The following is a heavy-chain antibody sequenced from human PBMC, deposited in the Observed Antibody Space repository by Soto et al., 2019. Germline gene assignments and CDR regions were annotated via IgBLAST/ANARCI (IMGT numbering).Heavy chain of an antibody. CDR1: GYTFTGYY. D-gene: IGHD1-26*01. CDR3: AKGGAIVAAGTRVYLYNAMDV. J-gene: IGHJ6*02. Sequence: QVQLVQSGTEVKRPGDSVKVSCKASGYTFTGYYVHWVRQAPGQGLEWMGGINPNSGDTYLAQRFQGRVTMNRDTSIGIAYMELRGLTSDDTAEYYCAKGGAIVAAGTRVYLYNAMDVWGQGTTVTVSS. CDR2: INPNSGDT. V-gene: IGHV1-2*02.